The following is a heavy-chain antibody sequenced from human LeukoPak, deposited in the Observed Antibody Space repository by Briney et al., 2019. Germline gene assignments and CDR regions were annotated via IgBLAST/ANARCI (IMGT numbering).Heavy chain of an antibody. J-gene: IGHJ4*02. V-gene: IGHV3-21*01. D-gene: IGHD1-26*01. CDR3: ARDLIVGTTYFDY. Sequence: PGGSLRLSCVASGFTFRTFGMNWVRQAPGKGLEWVSYTSSDSSYICYADSVKGRFTIYRDNVKNSLFLQMNSLRAEDTAVYYCARDLIVGTTYFDYWGQGTLVTVSS. CDR1: GFTFRTFG. CDR2: TSSDSSYI.